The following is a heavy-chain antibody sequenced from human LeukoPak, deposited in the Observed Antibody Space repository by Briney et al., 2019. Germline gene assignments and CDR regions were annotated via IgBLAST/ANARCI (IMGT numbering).Heavy chain of an antibody. CDR1: GGTFSSYA. Sequence: SVKVSCKASGGTFSSYAISWVRQAPGQGLEWMGGIIPIFGTANYAQKFQGRVTITADKSTSTAYMELSSLRSEDTAVCYCARETITMVRGVKARLFDYWGQGTLVTVSS. J-gene: IGHJ4*02. CDR3: ARETITMVRGVKARLFDY. CDR2: IIPIFGTA. V-gene: IGHV1-69*06. D-gene: IGHD3-10*01.